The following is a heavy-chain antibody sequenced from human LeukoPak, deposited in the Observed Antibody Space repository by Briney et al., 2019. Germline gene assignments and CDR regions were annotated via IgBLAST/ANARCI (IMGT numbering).Heavy chain of an antibody. CDR2: INHSGST. CDR1: GGSFSGYY. V-gene: IGHV4-34*01. Sequence: PSETLSLTCAVYGGSFSGYYWSWIRQPPGKGLEWIGEINHSGSTNYNPSLKSRVTISVDTSKNQFSLKLSSVTAAETAVYYCARGRWGYCSSTSCHGTAFDIWGQGTMVTVSS. D-gene: IGHD2-2*01. CDR3: ARGRWGYCSSTSCHGTAFDI. J-gene: IGHJ3*02.